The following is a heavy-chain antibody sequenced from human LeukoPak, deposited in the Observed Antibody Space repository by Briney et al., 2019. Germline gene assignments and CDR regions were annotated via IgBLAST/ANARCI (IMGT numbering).Heavy chain of an antibody. CDR1: GYTFTDYY. CDR2: INPNSGGT. CDR3: ARERDHSITERGFDY. D-gene: IGHD1-14*01. J-gene: IGHJ4*02. V-gene: IGHV1-2*02. Sequence: ASLKVSCKTSGYTFTDYYIHWVRQAPGQGLEWMGWINPNSGGTNSAQKFQGRVTMTGDTSISTCYMELRRVTSGDTVVYYCARERDHSITERGFDYWGQGNLVTVSS.